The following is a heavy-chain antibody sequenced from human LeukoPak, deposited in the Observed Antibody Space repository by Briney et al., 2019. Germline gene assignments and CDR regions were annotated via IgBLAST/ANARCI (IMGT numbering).Heavy chain of an antibody. CDR3: ARGAAPGTGWFAP. Sequence: SETLSLTCTVSGGSISSYYWSWIRQPLGQGLEWIGYVYYIGSTNYNPSLKSRITLSIDTSRNQFSLRLSSVTAADTAVYYCARGAAPGTGWFAPWGQGTLVTVSS. D-gene: IGHD6-13*01. V-gene: IGHV4-59*01. CDR2: VYYIGST. CDR1: GGSISSYY. J-gene: IGHJ5*02.